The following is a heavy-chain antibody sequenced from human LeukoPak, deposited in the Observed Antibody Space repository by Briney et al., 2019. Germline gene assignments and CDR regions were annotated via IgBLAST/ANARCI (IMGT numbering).Heavy chain of an antibody. Sequence: GGSLRLSCATSTFTFSSYTMNWVRQAPGKGLEWASSISPSGNSKYHADSVKGRFTISRDNAENSLYMQMNSLRAEDTGVYYCVRDFLGESGAGGYWGQGTLVTVSS. CDR3: VRDFLGESGAGGY. CDR2: ISPSGNSK. CDR1: TFTFSSYT. D-gene: IGHD3-10*01. V-gene: IGHV3-21*01. J-gene: IGHJ4*02.